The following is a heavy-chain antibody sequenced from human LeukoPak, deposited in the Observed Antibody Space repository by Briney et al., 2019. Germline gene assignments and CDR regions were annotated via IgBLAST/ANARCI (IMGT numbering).Heavy chain of an antibody. D-gene: IGHD2-2*01. J-gene: IGHJ4*02. V-gene: IGHV1-46*01. CDR3: ALFCSVRSSTSCPDY. CDR1: GYTFTSYY. CDR2: INPSGGST. Sequence: ASVKVSCKASGYTFTSYYMHWVRQAPGQGLEWMGIINPSGGSTSYAQKFQGRVTMTRDTSTSTVYMELSGLRSEDTAVYYCALFCSVRSSTSCPDYWGQGTLVTVSS.